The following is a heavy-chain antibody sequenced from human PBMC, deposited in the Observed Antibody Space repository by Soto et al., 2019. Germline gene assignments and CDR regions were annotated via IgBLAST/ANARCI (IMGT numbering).Heavy chain of an antibody. J-gene: IGHJ4*02. CDR3: ARHTLARRAGSGYFDY. CDR2: IYYSGST. D-gene: IGHD3-10*01. CDR1: GGSISSSSYY. V-gene: IGHV4-39*01. Sequence: SETLSLTCTVSGGSISSSSYYWGWIRQPPGKGLEWIGSIYYSGSTYYNPSLKSRVTISVDTSKNQFSLKLSSVTAADTAVYYCARHTLARRAGSGYFDYWGQGTLVTVSS.